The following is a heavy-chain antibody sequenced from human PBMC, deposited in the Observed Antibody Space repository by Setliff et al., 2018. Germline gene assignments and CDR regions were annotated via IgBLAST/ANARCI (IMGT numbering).Heavy chain of an antibody. D-gene: IGHD2-8*02. CDR1: GYTFTNFS. CDR2: ISPYTGNT. V-gene: IGHV1-18*01. J-gene: IGHJ4*02. CDR3: VRSSATQIVLAADFDR. Sequence: ASVTVSCNTTGYTFTNFSISWVRQAPRQGLEWLGSISPYTGNTNHQERLQGRITITTYTLTSTVYMELRSLRPDDTALYYCVRSSATQIVLAADFDRWGQGTLVTVSS.